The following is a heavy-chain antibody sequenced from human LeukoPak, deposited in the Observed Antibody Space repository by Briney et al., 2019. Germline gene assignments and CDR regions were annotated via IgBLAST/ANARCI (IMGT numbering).Heavy chain of an antibody. CDR1: GYTFTSYY. Sequence: ASVKVSCKASGYTFTSYYMHWVRQAPGQGLEWMGIINPSGGSTSYAQKFQGRVTMTRDMSTSTVYMELSSLRSDDTAVYYCARPHERWLPPFQHWGQGTLVTVSS. D-gene: IGHD5-24*01. V-gene: IGHV1-46*01. CDR3: ARPHERWLPPFQH. CDR2: INPSGGST. J-gene: IGHJ1*01.